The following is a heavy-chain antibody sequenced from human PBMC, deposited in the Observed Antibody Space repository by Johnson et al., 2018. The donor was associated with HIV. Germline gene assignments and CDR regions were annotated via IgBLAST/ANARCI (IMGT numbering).Heavy chain of an antibody. D-gene: IGHD6-13*01. J-gene: IGHJ3*02. CDR2: IYNDGSRT. CDR3: AKGLGRAAAGTRNAFDI. CDR1: GFTFSDYY. V-gene: IGHV3-11*06. Sequence: QVQLVESGGGLVKPGGSLRLSCAVSGFTFSDYYMSWIRQAPGKRPVWVARIYNDGSRTTYADSVRGRFTISRDNAKNSLYLQMNSLRAEDTAVYYCAKGLGRAAAGTRNAFDIWGQGTMVTVSS.